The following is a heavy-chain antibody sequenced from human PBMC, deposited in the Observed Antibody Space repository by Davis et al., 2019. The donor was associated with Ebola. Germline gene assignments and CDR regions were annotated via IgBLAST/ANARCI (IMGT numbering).Heavy chain of an antibody. J-gene: IGHJ5*02. V-gene: IGHV1-8*01. CDR1: GYTFTSYD. Sequence: ASVKVSCKASGYTFTSYDINWVRQATGQGLEWMGWMNPNSGNTGYAQKFQGRVTMTRNTSISTAYMELSSLRSEDTAVYYCARVGYSSSWYNWFDPWGQGTLVTVSS. CDR3: ARVGYSSSWYNWFDP. CDR2: MNPNSGNT. D-gene: IGHD6-13*01.